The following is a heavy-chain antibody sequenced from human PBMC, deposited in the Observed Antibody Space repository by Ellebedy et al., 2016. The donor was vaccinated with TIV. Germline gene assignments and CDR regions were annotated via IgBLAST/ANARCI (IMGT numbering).Heavy chain of an antibody. J-gene: IGHJ4*02. Sequence: GESLKISXAASGFIFSNYAMSWVRQAPGKGLEWVSTISGTGGSTYYADTVQGRFTISRDNSKNILYLQMNSPRAEDAALYYCVKGGDYDRPDDWGQGTRVTVSS. D-gene: IGHD4-17*01. CDR1: GFIFSNYA. CDR2: ISGTGGST. V-gene: IGHV3-23*01. CDR3: VKGGDYDRPDD.